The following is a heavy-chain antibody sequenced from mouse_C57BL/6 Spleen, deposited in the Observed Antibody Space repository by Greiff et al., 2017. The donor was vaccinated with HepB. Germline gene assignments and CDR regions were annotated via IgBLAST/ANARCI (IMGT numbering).Heavy chain of an antibody. Sequence: VQLKESGPGLVKPSQSLSLTCSVTGYSITSGYYWNWIRQFPGNKLEWMGYISYDGSNNYNPSLKNRISITRDTSKNQFFLKLNSVTTEDTATYYCARNDAMDDWGQGTSVTVSS. CDR3: ARNDAMDD. CDR2: ISYDGSN. CDR1: GYSITSGYY. V-gene: IGHV3-6*01. J-gene: IGHJ4*01.